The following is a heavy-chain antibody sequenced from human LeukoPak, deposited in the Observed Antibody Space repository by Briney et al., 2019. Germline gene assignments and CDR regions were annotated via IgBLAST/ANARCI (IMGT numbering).Heavy chain of an antibody. CDR2: IRSKTNNYAT. CDR1: GFTFSGSD. D-gene: IGHD3-22*01. Sequence: GGSLKLSCAASGFTFSGSDIHWVRQASGKGLEWVGHIRSKTNNYATADAASVKGRFTFSRDDSKNTAYIQMNSLKTEDAAVYYCTRHNYDRSGYGAFDIWGQGTMVTVSS. CDR3: TRHNYDRSGYGAFDI. J-gene: IGHJ3*02. V-gene: IGHV3-73*01.